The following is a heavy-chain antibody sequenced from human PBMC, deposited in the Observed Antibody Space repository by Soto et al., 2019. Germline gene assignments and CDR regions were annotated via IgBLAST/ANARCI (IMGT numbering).Heavy chain of an antibody. J-gene: IGHJ6*02. CDR1: GGSFSEYF. V-gene: IGHV4-34*01. CDR2: INHSGST. D-gene: IGHD1-1*01. Sequence: TSETLSLTCAVYGGSFSEYFWAWIRQPPGKGLEWIGEINHSGSTHYNPSLKSRVAMSVDTSKNQFSLRLTSMTAADTSVYYCARQPVSATGKFYFYHYGMDVWGQGTTVTVSS. CDR3: ARQPVSATGKFYFYHYGMDV.